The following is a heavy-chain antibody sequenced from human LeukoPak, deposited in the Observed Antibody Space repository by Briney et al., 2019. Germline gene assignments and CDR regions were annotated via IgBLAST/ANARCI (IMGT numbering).Heavy chain of an antibody. CDR2: ISSDGGTI. CDR1: GFTFSRKT. D-gene: IGHD6-19*01. Sequence: PGGSLRLSCAASGFTFSRKTTYWVRQAPGTGLEWVSYISSDGGTIYYADSVRRRFTISGDNAKNSLYLQMNSLRDEDTAVYYCARDNGMTSGWYAGRIDYYYGMDVWGQGTTVTVSS. V-gene: IGHV3-48*02. J-gene: IGHJ6*02. CDR3: ARDNGMTSGWYAGRIDYYYGMDV.